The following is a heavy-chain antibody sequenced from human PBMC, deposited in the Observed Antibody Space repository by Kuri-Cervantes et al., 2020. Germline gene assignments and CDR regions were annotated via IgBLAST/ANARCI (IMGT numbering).Heavy chain of an antibody. D-gene: IGHD3-10*01. V-gene: IGHV4-30-4*01. CDR3: ASLRITMVRGVIGAQYNWFDP. J-gene: IGHJ5*02. Sequence: SCTVSGGSISSGDYYWSWIRQPPGKGLEWIGYIYYSGSTYYNPSLKSRVTISVDTSKNQFSLKLSSVTAADTAVYYCASLRITMVRGVIGAQYNWFDPWGQGTLVTVSS. CDR2: IYYSGST. CDR1: GGSISSGDYY.